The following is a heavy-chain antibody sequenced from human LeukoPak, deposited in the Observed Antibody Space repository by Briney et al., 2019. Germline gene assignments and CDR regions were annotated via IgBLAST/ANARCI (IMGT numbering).Heavy chain of an antibody. Sequence: KESGPTLVKPTQTLTLTCTFSGFSLTTHGVGVGWIRQPPGKALEWLVFIYWDNDNRYSPSLKSRITVSKDTSKNQVVLTMTNMGPEDAGTYYCAHRRLVGAYGWDQGVFDYWSQGALVTVSS. D-gene: IGHD3-9*01. CDR1: GFSLTTHGVG. V-gene: IGHV2-5*02. CDR2: IYWDNDN. J-gene: IGHJ4*02. CDR3: AHRRLVGAYGWDQGVFDY.